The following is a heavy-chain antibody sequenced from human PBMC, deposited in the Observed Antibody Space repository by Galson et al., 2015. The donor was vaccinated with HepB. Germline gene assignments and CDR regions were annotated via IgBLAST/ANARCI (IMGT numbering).Heavy chain of an antibody. CDR1: GYTFTSYY. CDR2: INPSGGST. D-gene: IGHD4-17*01. Sequence: SVKVSCKASGYTFTSYYMHWVRQAPGQGLEWMGIINPSGGSTSYAQKFQGRVTMTRDTSTSTVYMELSSLRSEDTAVYYCARLDLGDGDYGRRKGWFDPWGQGTLVTVSS. CDR3: ARLDLGDGDYGRRKGWFDP. J-gene: IGHJ5*02. V-gene: IGHV1-46*01.